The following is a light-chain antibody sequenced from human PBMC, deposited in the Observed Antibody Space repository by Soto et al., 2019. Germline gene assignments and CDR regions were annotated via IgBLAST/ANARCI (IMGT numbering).Light chain of an antibody. Sequence: DIQMTQSPSTLSASVGDRVTITCRASQSISSWLAWYQQKPGKAPQLLIYDASSLEGGVPTRFIGRGSVTDFSITISRLQLDEFAIYYCNQYNSYWTLGQGNKVEIK. CDR2: DAS. CDR1: QSISSW. J-gene: IGKJ1*01. CDR3: NQYNSYWT. V-gene: IGKV1-5*01.